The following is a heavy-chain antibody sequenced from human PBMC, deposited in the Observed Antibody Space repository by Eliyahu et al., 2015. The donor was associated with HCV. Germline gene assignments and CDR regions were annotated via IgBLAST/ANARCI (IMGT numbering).Heavy chain of an antibody. J-gene: IGHJ5*02. CDR1: GFTFSSYS. D-gene: IGHD6-13*01. Sequence: EVQLVESGGGLVKPGGSXRLXCAASGFTFSSYSXNWVRQAPGKGXEWVXSISSSSSYIYYADSVKGRFTISRDNAKNSLYLQMNSLRAEDTAVYYCASMSSWYPEHWFDPWGQGTLVTVSS. CDR3: ASMSSWYPEHWFDP. V-gene: IGHV3-21*01. CDR2: ISSSSSYI.